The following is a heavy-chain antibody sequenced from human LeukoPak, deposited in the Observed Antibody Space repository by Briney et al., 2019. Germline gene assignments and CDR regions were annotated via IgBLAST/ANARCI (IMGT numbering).Heavy chain of an antibody. Sequence: SETLSLTCTVSGGSISSSSYYWGWIRQPPGEGLEWIGSIYYSGSTYFNPSLKSRVTISVDTSKNQFSLKLSSVSAADTAVYYCAGNYYDSSGIYWGQGTLVTVSS. D-gene: IGHD3-22*01. CDR1: GGSISSSSYY. J-gene: IGHJ4*02. V-gene: IGHV4-39*07. CDR3: AGNYYDSSGIY. CDR2: IYYSGST.